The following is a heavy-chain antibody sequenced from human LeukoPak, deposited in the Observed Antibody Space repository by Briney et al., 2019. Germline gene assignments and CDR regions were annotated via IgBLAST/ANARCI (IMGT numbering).Heavy chain of an antibody. J-gene: IGHJ4*02. D-gene: IGHD3-3*01. CDR1: GYTFTTYG. CDR3: ARAALDFWSGYYRLEVSQDFDY. CDR2: INPNSGGT. Sequence: GASVKVSCKASGYTFTTYGFNWMRQAPGQGLEWMGWINPNSGGTNYAQKFQGRVTMTRDTSISTAYMELSRLRSGDTAVYYCARAALDFWSGYYRLEVSQDFDYWGQGTLVTVSS. V-gene: IGHV1-2*02.